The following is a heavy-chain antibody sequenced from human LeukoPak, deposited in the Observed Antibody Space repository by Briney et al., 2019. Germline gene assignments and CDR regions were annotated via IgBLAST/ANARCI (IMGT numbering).Heavy chain of an antibody. CDR2: ISAYNGNT. CDR1: GYTFTSYG. J-gene: IGHJ4*01. V-gene: IGHV1-18*01. CDR3: ARWDDILTGQPSNY. Sequence: ASVKVSCKASGYTFTSYGISWVRQAPGQGLEWVGWISAYNGNTNYAQKLQGRVTMTTDTSTSTAYMELSSLRSEDTAVYYCARWDDILTGQPSNYWGQGTLVTVSS. D-gene: IGHD3-9*01.